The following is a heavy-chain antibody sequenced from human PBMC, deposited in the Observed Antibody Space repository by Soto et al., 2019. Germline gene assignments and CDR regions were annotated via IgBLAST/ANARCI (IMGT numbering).Heavy chain of an antibody. J-gene: IGHJ4*02. V-gene: IGHV3-30*18. Sequence: QVQLVESGGGVVQTGRSLRLSCAASGFTFNSYGMHWVRQAPGKGLEWVTVISYDGSNKYYEDSVKGRFTISRDNSKNTLYLQMNCLRAEDTAVYYCAKGGPYGDYLSDYFDYWGQGTLVTVSS. CDR1: GFTFNSYG. CDR3: AKGGPYGDYLSDYFDY. D-gene: IGHD4-17*01. CDR2: ISYDGSNK.